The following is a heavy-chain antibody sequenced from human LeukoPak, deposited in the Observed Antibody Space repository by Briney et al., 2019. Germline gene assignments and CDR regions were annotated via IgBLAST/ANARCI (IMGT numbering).Heavy chain of an antibody. D-gene: IGHD3-3*01. J-gene: IGHJ2*01. CDR2: IIPIFGTA. CDR1: GGTFSSYA. Sequence: SVKVSCKASGGTFSSYAISWVRQAPGQGLEWMGGIIPIFGTANYAQKFQGRVTITTDESTSTAYMELSSLRSEDTAVYYCARRGTIFGPESLWGRGTLVTVSS. V-gene: IGHV1-69*05. CDR3: ARRGTIFGPESL.